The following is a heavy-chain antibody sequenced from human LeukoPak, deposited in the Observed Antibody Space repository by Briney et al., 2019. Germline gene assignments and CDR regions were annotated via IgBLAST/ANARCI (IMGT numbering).Heavy chain of an antibody. J-gene: IGHJ4*02. CDR2: VSSGSSTL. V-gene: IGHV3-48*01. Sequence: GGSLRLSCAASGFTFSSYTMIWVRQASRKGLEWVSSVSSGSSTLYYADSVKGRFTISRDNAKNSLYLQMNSLRAEDTAVYFCARARASTSNLGYFDYWGQGTLVTVSS. CDR1: GFTFSSYT. D-gene: IGHD1-26*01. CDR3: ARARASTSNLGYFDY.